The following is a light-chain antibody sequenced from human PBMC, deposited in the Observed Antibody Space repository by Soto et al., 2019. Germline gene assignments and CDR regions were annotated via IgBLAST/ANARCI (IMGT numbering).Light chain of an antibody. Sequence: DIQMTQSPSSLSASVGDRVTITCRASQSISSYLNWYQQKPGKAPKLLIYDASNLETGVPSRFSGSGSGTEFTLTISGLQPDDFATYYCQQYMSYSFGQGTKVDIK. CDR1: QSISSY. CDR3: QQYMSYS. J-gene: IGKJ1*01. V-gene: IGKV1-5*01. CDR2: DAS.